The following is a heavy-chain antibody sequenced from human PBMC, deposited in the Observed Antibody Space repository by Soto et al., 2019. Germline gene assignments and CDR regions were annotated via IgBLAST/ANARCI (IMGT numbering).Heavy chain of an antibody. CDR3: ARDTGLAPTVWGY. Sequence: QVQLQESGPGLVKPSQTLSLTCSVSGDSIRGGGHYWNWIRQFPGKGLAWIGYVYHSGSTHYNPSLRWRLTISIDTSKNQFALRLISVTAADTALYYCARDTGLAPTVWGYWGHGTQVTVSS. CDR1: GDSIRGGGHY. V-gene: IGHV4-31*03. J-gene: IGHJ4*03. CDR2: VYHSGST. D-gene: IGHD3-16*01.